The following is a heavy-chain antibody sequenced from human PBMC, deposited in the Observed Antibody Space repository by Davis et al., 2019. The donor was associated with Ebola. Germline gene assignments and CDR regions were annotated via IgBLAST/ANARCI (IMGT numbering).Heavy chain of an antibody. V-gene: IGHV3-30*19. CDR3: ARDYLGISYIFDY. Sequence: GGSLRLSCAASGFTFSSYSMNWVRQAPGKGLEWVAVISYDGSNKYYADSVKGRFTISRDNSKNTLYLQMNSLRAEDTAVYYCARDYLGISYIFDYWGQGTLVTVSS. CDR2: ISYDGSNK. CDR1: GFTFSSYS. J-gene: IGHJ4*02. D-gene: IGHD7-27*01.